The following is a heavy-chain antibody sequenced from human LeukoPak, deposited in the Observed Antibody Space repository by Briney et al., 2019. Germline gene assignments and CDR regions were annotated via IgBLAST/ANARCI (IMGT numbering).Heavy chain of an antibody. J-gene: IGHJ4*02. V-gene: IGHV3-7*05. D-gene: IGHD4-17*01. CDR1: GFTFGVHC. Sequence: GGSLRLSCSASGFTFGVHCMSWVRQSPGKGAEWVANIKQDVSQKYYVRSVKGRFTIPRDNAENSLYLQMNSLRVEDTAIYYCAREVYGDNYFDYGGQGTLVTVSS. CDR3: AREVYGDNYFDY. CDR2: IKQDVSQK.